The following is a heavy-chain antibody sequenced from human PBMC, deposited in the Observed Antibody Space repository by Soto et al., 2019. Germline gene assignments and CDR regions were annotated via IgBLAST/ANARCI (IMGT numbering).Heavy chain of an antibody. D-gene: IGHD4-17*01. V-gene: IGHV3-66*01. CDR2: IYSGGST. J-gene: IGHJ4*02. CDR3: ARGNDYGDYFPEEFDY. Sequence: EVQLVESGGGLVQPGGSLRLSCAASGFTVSSNYMSWVRQAPGKGLEWVSVIYSGGSTYYAASVKGRFTISRDNSKNTLYLQMNSLRAEDTAVYYCARGNDYGDYFPEEFDYWGQGTLVTVSS. CDR1: GFTVSSNY.